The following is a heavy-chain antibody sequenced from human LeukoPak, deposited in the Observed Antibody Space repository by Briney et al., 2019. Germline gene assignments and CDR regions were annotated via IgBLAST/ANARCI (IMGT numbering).Heavy chain of an antibody. D-gene: IGHD3-10*01. CDR1: GGSFSGYY. J-gene: IGHJ4*02. CDR3: ARARAIWFGESLFDY. CDR2: INHSGST. V-gene: IGHV4-34*01. Sequence: SETLSLTCAVYGGSFSGYYRSWIRQPPGKGLEWIGEINHSGSTNYNPSLKSRVTISVDTSKNQFSLKLSSVTAADTAVYYCARARAIWFGESLFDYWGQGTLVTVSS.